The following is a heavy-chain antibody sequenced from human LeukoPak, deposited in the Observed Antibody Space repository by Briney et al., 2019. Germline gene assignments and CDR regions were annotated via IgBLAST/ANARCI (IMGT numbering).Heavy chain of an antibody. CDR2: IIPIFGTA. CDR3: ARSVRRGESFQH. J-gene: IGHJ1*01. Sequence: ASVTVSCKASGGTFSSYAISWVRQAPGQGLEGMGRIIPIFGTANYAQKFQGIVTITADKSTSTAYIELSSLRSEDTAVYYCARSVRRGESFQHWGQGTLVTVSS. V-gene: IGHV1-69*06. D-gene: IGHD3-10*01. CDR1: GGTFSSYA.